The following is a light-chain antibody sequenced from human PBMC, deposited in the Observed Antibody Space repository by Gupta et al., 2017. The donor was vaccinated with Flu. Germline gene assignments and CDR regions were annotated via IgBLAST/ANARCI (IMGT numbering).Light chain of an antibody. CDR3: ATWDDSLSEWV. J-gene: IGLJ3*02. V-gene: IGLV1-47*01. Sequence: QSVLAQPPPASATPGQRVTISCSGSTANIGSNYVFWYQQVPGMAPKLLIYRSDQRPSGVPDRFSGAKSGTSASLAISGLQSEDEADYHCATWDDSLSEWVFGGGTKLTVL. CDR1: TANIGSNY. CDR2: RSD.